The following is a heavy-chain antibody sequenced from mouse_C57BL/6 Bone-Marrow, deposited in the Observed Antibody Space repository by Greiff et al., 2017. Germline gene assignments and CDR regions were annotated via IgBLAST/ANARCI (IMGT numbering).Heavy chain of an antibody. V-gene: IGHV1-85*01. CDR1: GYTFTSYD. J-gene: IGHJ1*03. CDR3: ARDYGISYWYFDV. D-gene: IGHD1-1*01. CDR2: IYPRDGST. Sequence: QVQLQQSGPELVKPGASVKLSCKASGYTFTSYDINWVKQRPGKGLEWIGWIYPRDGSTKYNEKFKGKATLTVDTSSSTAYMELNSLTSEDSAVYFCARDYGISYWYFDVWGTGTTVTVSS.